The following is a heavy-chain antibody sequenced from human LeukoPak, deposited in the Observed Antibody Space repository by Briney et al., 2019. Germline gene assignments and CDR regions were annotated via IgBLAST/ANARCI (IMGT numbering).Heavy chain of an antibody. Sequence: SETLSLTCTVSGYSISSGYCWGWIRQPPGKGLEWIGSIYHSGSTYYNPSLKSRVTISVDTSKNQFSLKLSSVTAADTAVYYCARIHSGSYYWGQGTLVTVSS. CDR3: ARIHSGSYY. CDR1: GYSISSGYC. V-gene: IGHV4-38-2*02. D-gene: IGHD1-26*01. J-gene: IGHJ4*02. CDR2: IYHSGST.